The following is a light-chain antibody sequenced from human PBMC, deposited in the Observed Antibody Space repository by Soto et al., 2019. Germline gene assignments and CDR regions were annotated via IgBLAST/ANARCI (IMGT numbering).Light chain of an antibody. Sequence: QSVLTQPASVSGSPGLSITISCTGTSSDVGNYNLVSWYQQHPGKAPKLMIYEVSKRPSGVSNRFSGSKSCNTASLTISGLQAEDEADYYCCSYAGDSTPYVFGTGTKVTVL. J-gene: IGLJ1*01. CDR2: EVS. CDR1: SSDVGNYNL. CDR3: CSYAGDSTPYV. V-gene: IGLV2-23*02.